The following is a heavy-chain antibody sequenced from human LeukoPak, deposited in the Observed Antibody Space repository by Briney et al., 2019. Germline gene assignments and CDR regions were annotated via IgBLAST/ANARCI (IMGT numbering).Heavy chain of an antibody. CDR2: VYYSSST. CDR1: GGSISSSDYY. V-gene: IGHV4-39*07. Sequence: PSETLSLTCTVSGGSISSSDYYWGWIRQPPGKGLEWIGSVYYSSSTYYNPSLKSRVTIAAETSKNQISLKLTSVTPADTAVYYCARDWRAYHYYFMDVWGKGTTVTVSS. CDR3: ARDWRAYHYYFMDV. J-gene: IGHJ6*03.